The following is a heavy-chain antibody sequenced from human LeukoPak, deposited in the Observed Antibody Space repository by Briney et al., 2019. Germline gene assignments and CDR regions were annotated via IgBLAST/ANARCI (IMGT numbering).Heavy chain of an antibody. CDR3: AIIHGYYDCSGFWVQ. CDR1: GFTFSSYA. J-gene: IGHJ4*02. V-gene: IGHV3-23*01. Sequence: GGSLRLSCAASGFTFSSYAMSWVRQAPGKGLEWVSFISPSGDRTSNADSVEGRFTISRDNTRNTLYLQMNSLRDEDTGVYFCAIIHGYYDCSGFWVQWGQGTLVTVSS. CDR2: ISPSGDRT. D-gene: IGHD3-22*01.